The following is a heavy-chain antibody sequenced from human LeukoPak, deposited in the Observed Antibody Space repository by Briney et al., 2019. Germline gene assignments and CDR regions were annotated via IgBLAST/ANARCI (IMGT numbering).Heavy chain of an antibody. CDR3: ARRWKMWYYGSGSPSFDY. Sequence: PSETLSLTCTVSGGSISSSSYYWGWIRQPPGKGLEWIGSIYYSGSTYYNPSPKSRVTISVDTSKNQFSLKLSSVTAADTAVYYCARRWKMWYYGSGSPSFDYWGQGTLVTVSS. D-gene: IGHD3-10*01. CDR2: IYYSGST. J-gene: IGHJ4*02. CDR1: GGSISSSSYY. V-gene: IGHV4-39*01.